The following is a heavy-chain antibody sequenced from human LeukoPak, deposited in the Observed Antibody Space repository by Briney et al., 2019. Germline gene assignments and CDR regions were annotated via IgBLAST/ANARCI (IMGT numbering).Heavy chain of an antibody. CDR2: ISYDGSNK. D-gene: IGHD6-13*01. CDR3: AGSSWLGW. J-gene: IGHJ4*02. Sequence: TGGSLRLSCAASGFTFSSYAMHWVRQAPGKGLEWVAVISYDGSNKYYADSVKGRFTISRDNSKNTLYLQMNSLRAEDTAVYYCAGSSWLGWWGQGTLVTVSS. CDR1: GFTFSSYA. V-gene: IGHV3-30-3*01.